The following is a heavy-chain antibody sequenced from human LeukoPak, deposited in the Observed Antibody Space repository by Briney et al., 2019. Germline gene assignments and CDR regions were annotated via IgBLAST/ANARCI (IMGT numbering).Heavy chain of an antibody. CDR3: AKGPGGTYYYYGMDV. V-gene: IGHV3-23*01. D-gene: IGHD1-1*01. Sequence: GGPLRLSCAASGFTFSSYAMSWVRQAPGKGLEWVSAISGSGGSTYYADSVKGRFTISRDNSKNTLYLQMNSLRAEDTAVYYCAKGPGGTYYYYGMDVWGQGTTVTVSS. CDR1: GFTFSSYA. CDR2: ISGSGGST. J-gene: IGHJ6*02.